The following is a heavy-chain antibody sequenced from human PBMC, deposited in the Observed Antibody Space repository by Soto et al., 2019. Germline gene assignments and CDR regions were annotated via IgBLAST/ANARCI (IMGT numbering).Heavy chain of an antibody. Sequence: GSSVKVSCKASGGTFSSYAIRWVRQAPGQGLEWMGGVIPIFGTANYAQKFQGRVTITADESTSTAYMELSSLRSEDTAVYYCARGVKFGAFRITMISNYYYYGMDVWGQGTTVTVSS. CDR3: ARGVKFGAFRITMISNYYYYGMDV. D-gene: IGHD3-22*01. J-gene: IGHJ6*02. CDR1: GGTFSSYA. CDR2: VIPIFGTA. V-gene: IGHV1-69*13.